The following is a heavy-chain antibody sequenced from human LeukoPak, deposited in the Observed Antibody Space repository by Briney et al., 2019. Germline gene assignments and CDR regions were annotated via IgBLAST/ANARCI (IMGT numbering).Heavy chain of an antibody. CDR2: INPNSGGT. Sequence: ASVKVSCKASGYTLTGYYMHWVRQAPGQGLEWMGWINPNSGGTNYAQKFQGRVTMTRDTSISTAYMELSRLRSDDMAVYYCARGVGNVDTAMISLGGYYYYMDVWGKGTTVTVSS. CDR1: GYTLTGYY. CDR3: ARGVGNVDTAMISLGGYYYYMDV. V-gene: IGHV1-2*02. J-gene: IGHJ6*03. D-gene: IGHD5-18*01.